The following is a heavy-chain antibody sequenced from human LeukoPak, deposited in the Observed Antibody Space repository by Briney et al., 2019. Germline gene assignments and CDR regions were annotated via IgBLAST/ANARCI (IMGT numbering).Heavy chain of an antibody. CDR3: ARVPLLRYYYYMDV. J-gene: IGHJ6*03. D-gene: IGHD2-15*01. Sequence: PGRSLRLSCAASGFTFSSYGMHWVRQAPGKGLEWVAVISYDGSNKYYADSVKGRFTISRDNAKNSLYLQMNSLRAEDTAVYYCARVPLLRYYYYMDVWGKGTTVTVSS. V-gene: IGHV3-30*03. CDR2: ISYDGSNK. CDR1: GFTFSSYG.